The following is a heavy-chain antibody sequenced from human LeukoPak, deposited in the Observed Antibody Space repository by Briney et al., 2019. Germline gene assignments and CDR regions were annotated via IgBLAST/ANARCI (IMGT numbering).Heavy chain of an antibody. V-gene: IGHV3-23*01. CDR1: GISFSSFG. J-gene: IGHJ4*02. Sequence: GGSLRPSCAASGISFSSFGMSWVRQTPEKGLEWVSTLSSTGTTFYADSVKGRFTISRANSENTLYLQMDSLTAEDTALYYCARVGYSSAWYFFNFWGQGTLVTVSS. D-gene: IGHD6-13*01. CDR3: ARVGYSSAWYFFNF. CDR2: LSSTGTT.